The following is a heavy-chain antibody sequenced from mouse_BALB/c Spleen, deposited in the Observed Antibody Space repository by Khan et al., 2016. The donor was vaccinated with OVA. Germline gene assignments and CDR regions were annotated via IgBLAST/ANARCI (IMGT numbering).Heavy chain of an antibody. Sequence: QIQLVQSGPELKKPGETVKISCKASGYTFTNYGMNWVKQAPGKGLKWMGWINTYTGEPTYADDFKGRFVFSLETSASTAYLQISSLKTEDMTTFYCSRISSYWYSDVWGAGTTVTVSS. CDR1: GYTFTNYG. D-gene: IGHD6-2*01. J-gene: IGHJ1*01. V-gene: IGHV9-1*02. CDR3: SRISSYWYSDV. CDR2: INTYTGEP.